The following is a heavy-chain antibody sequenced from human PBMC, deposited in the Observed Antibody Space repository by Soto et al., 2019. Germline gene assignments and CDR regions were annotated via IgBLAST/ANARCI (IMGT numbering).Heavy chain of an antibody. V-gene: IGHV3-53*01. J-gene: IGHJ3*02. CDR3: ARDQGHDAFDI. CDR2: IYSGGST. CDR1: GFTVSSNY. Sequence: GGSLSLSSAASGFTVSSNYMSWVRQAPGKGLEWVSVIYSGGSTYYADSVKGRFTISRDNSKNTLYLQMNSLRAEDTAVDDCARDQGHDAFDIWGQGTMVTVSS.